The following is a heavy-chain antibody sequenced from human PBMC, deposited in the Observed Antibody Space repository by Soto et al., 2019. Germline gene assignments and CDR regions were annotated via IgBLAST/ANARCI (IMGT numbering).Heavy chain of an antibody. Sequence: GGSLRLSCAASGFTFDDYTMHWVRQAPGKGLEWVSLISWDGGSTYYADSVKGRFTISRDNSKNSLYLQMNSLRTEDTALYYCAKDIGCSSTSCYPYYYYGMDVWGQGTTVTVSS. CDR2: ISWDGGST. J-gene: IGHJ6*02. V-gene: IGHV3-43*01. D-gene: IGHD2-2*01. CDR3: AKDIGCSSTSCYPYYYYGMDV. CDR1: GFTFDDYT.